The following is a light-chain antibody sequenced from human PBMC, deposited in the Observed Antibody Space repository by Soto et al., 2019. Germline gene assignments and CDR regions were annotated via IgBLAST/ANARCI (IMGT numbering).Light chain of an antibody. V-gene: IGLV2-14*01. Sequence: QSALTQPASVSGSPGQSITISCTGTSSDVASYNFVSWYQQHPGKVPKLVIYEVSNRPSGVSNRFSGSKSGNTASLTISGLQAEDEADYYCSSYTTSSTLVFGGGTKLTVL. CDR1: SSDVASYNF. J-gene: IGLJ2*01. CDR2: EVS. CDR3: SSYTTSSTLV.